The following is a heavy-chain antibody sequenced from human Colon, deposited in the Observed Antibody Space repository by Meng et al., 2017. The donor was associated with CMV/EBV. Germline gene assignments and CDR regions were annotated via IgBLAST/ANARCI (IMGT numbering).Heavy chain of an antibody. Sequence: VQQVESWGGLVQPGGSLRLSCAASGFTFSSHWMHWVRQAPGKGLVWVSRINSDGSSTSYADSVKGRFTISRDNAKNTLYLQMNSLRVEDTAVYYCARERVSGSYLDDYWGQGTLVTVSS. V-gene: IGHV3-74*01. CDR2: INSDGSST. CDR1: GFTFSSHW. D-gene: IGHD1-26*01. J-gene: IGHJ4*02. CDR3: ARERVSGSYLDDY.